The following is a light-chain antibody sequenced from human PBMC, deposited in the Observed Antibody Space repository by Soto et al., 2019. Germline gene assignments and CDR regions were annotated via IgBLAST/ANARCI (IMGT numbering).Light chain of an antibody. J-gene: IGKJ5*01. V-gene: IGKV3-20*01. CDR3: QQYGSSPPIT. Sequence: EIVLTQSPGTLSLSPGERATLSCRASRSVSSSYLAWYQQKPGQAPRLLIYGASSRATGIPDRFSGSGSGTDFTLTISRLEPEDLVVYYCQQYGSSPPITFGQGTRLEIK. CDR1: RSVSSSY. CDR2: GAS.